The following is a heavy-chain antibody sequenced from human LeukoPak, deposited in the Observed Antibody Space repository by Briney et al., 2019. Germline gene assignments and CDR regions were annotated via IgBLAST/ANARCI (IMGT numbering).Heavy chain of an antibody. Sequence: GGSLRLSCAASGFTFSTYAMPWVRQAPGKGLEGVSSMSSGGTYIYYADSVRGRFTISRDNAKDSLFLLMNSLRVEDTAVYYCARGRPTGSSRRFIVQWGQGTLVSVSS. CDR1: GFTFSTYA. CDR3: ARGRPTGSSRRFIVQ. J-gene: IGHJ4*02. D-gene: IGHD1-26*01. V-gene: IGHV3-21*06. CDR2: MSSGGTYI.